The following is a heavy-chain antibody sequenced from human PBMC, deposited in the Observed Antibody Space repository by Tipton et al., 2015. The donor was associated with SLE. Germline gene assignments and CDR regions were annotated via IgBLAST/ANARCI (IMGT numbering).Heavy chain of an antibody. CDR2: INSDGGST. Sequence: SLRLSCAGSGFTFRSHWMHWVRQGPGKGLVWVSRINSDGGSTSYADSVKGRFTISRDNSKNTVYLQMNSVRVEDTAIYYCARRNSTSGVFNIWGQGTLVTVSS. V-gene: IGHV3-74*01. J-gene: IGHJ3*02. CDR3: ARRNSTSGVFNI. CDR1: GFTFRSHW. D-gene: IGHD5/OR15-5a*01.